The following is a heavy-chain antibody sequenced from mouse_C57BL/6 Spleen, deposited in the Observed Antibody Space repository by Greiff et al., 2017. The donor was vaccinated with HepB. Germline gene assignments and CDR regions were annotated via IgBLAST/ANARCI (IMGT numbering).Heavy chain of an antibody. CDR2: INPNNGGT. J-gene: IGHJ4*01. CDR3: ARPVVAKDCAMDY. Sequence: EVQRVESGPELVKPGASVKMSCKASGYTFTDYNMHWVKQSHGKSLEWIGYINPNNGGTSYNQKFKGKATLTVNKSSSTAYMELRSLTSEDSAVYYCARPVVAKDCAMDYWAKGTSVTVFS. D-gene: IGHD1-1*01. CDR1: GYTFTDYN. V-gene: IGHV1-22*01.